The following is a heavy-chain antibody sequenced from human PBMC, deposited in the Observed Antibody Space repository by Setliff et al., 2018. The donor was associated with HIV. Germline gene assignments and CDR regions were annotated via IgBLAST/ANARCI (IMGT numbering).Heavy chain of an antibody. CDR2: IKTHGETI. J-gene: IGHJ3*01. D-gene: IGHD3-9*01. CDR1: GFTFSNVW. V-gene: IGHV3-7*03. CDR3: ARDGPTGWDAFDV. Sequence: PGGSLRLSCAASGFTFSNVWMSWVRQAPGKGLEWVATIKTHGETIYYVDSVKGRFTISRDNAKNSLFLQMTSLRADDTAVYYCARDGPTGWDAFDVWGQGTMVTVSS.